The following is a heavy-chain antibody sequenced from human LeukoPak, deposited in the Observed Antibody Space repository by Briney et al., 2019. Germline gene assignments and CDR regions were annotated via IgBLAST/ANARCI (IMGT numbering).Heavy chain of an antibody. D-gene: IGHD5-24*01. J-gene: IGHJ4*02. Sequence: ARCRRLSCAAAGFTFSTYAAKWDSQAPRKVLEWVSAIISSGGTTYYADCVKGRLSISRDNSKNTLYLRMNSLRAEDTAIYYCAKDRNAWPTNFDSWGQGTLVTVSA. CDR3: AKDRNAWPTNFDS. CDR2: IISSGGTT. V-gene: IGHV3-23*01. CDR1: GFTFSTYA.